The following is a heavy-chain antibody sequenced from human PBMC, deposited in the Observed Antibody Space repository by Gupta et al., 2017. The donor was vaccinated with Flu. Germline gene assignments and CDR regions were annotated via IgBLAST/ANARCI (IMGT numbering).Heavy chain of an antibody. CDR2: IKSEGSSA. Sequence: KGLVWVSRIKSEGSSASYADSVKGRFTISRDNAKNTLYLQMNSLRAEDTAVYYCARDGAGDCSGGSCYSWFDPWGQGTLVTVSS. CDR3: ARDGAGDCSGGSCYSWFDP. D-gene: IGHD2-15*01. J-gene: IGHJ5*02. V-gene: IGHV3-74*01.